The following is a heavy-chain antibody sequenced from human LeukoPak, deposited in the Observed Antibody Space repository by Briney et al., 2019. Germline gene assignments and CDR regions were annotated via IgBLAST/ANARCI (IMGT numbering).Heavy chain of an antibody. J-gene: IGHJ4*02. Sequence: GRSLRLSCAASGFTFSSYAMHWVRQAPGKGLEWVAVISYDGSNKYYADSVKGRFTISRDNSKNTLYLQMNSLRAEDTAVYYCAREDAHCSSTSCPEGGFDYWGQGTLVTVSS. D-gene: IGHD2-2*01. CDR3: AREDAHCSSTSCPEGGFDY. V-gene: IGHV3-30-3*01. CDR1: GFTFSSYA. CDR2: ISYDGSNK.